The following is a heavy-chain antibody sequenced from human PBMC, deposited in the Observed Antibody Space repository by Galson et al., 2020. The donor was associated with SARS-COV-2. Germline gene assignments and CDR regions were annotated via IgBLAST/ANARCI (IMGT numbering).Heavy chain of an antibody. Sequence: QLGESLKISCAASGFTFSSYTMQWVRQAPGKGLEYVSAISSNGGTTYSANSVKGSFTIFRDNSNNTLNLQMGSLRAGDMAVYYCARAGRDGYNYWGQGTLVTVSS. CDR1: GFTFSSYT. D-gene: IGHD5-12*01. J-gene: IGHJ4*02. V-gene: IGHV3-64*01. CDR3: ARAGRDGYNY. CDR2: ISSNGGTT.